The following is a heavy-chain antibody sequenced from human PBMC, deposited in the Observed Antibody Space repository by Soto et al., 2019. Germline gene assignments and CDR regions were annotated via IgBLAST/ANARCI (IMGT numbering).Heavy chain of an antibody. J-gene: IGHJ4*02. Sequence: EVQLVESGGGLVQPGGSLRLSCVASEFSFSSYSMHWVRQSPGKGLEWVSYISSSGGTKYYTDSAKGRFTISRDNAKNSLYLQMNSLRAEDTAIYYCARAVLSIDSWGQGTLVTVSS. CDR3: ARAVLSIDS. CDR1: EFSFSSYS. V-gene: IGHV3-48*01. D-gene: IGHD3-3*01. CDR2: ISSSGGTK.